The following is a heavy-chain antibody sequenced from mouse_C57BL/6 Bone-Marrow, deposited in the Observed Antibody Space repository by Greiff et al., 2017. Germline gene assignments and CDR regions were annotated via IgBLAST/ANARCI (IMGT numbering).Heavy chain of an antibody. CDR3: AREGLGPPYWYFDV. CDR2: IDPSDSYT. CDR1: GYTFTSYW. Sequence: QVQLQQPGAELVMPGASVKLSCKASGYTFTSYWMHWVKQRPGQGLEWIGEIDPSDSYTTYNQKFKGKSTLTVDKSSSTAYMQLNSLTSEDAAVYDGAREGLGPPYWYFDVWGTGTTVTVSS. V-gene: IGHV1-69*01. D-gene: IGHD4-1*01. J-gene: IGHJ1*03.